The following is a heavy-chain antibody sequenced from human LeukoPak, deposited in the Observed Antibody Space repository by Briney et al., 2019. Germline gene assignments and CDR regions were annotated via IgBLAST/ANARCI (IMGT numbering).Heavy chain of an antibody. J-gene: IGHJ4*02. Sequence: SETLSLTCSVSGGSISSSNYYWGWIRQPPGKGLEWIGSICYSGSTYYNPSLKSRVTMSVDTSKDQSSLKLTPVTAADTAVYHCVRLGTTTRWGQGTLVTVSS. CDR3: VRLGTTTR. CDR1: GGSISSSNYY. V-gene: IGHV4-39*07. CDR2: ICYSGST. D-gene: IGHD1-26*01.